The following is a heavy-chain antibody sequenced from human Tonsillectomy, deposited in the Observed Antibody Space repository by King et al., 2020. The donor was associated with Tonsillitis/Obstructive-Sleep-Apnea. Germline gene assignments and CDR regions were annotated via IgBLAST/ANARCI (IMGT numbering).Heavy chain of an antibody. CDR3: ARELLLLWFGEIDY. J-gene: IGHJ4*02. CDR1: GYTFTSYA. Sequence: QLVQSGAEVKKPGASVKVSCKASGYTFTSYAMHWVRQAPGQRLEWMGWINAGNGNKKYSQKFQGRVTITRDTSASTAYMVLSSLRSEDTAVYYCARELLLLWFGEIDYWGQGTLVTVSS. CDR2: INAGNGNK. V-gene: IGHV1-3*01. D-gene: IGHD3-10*01.